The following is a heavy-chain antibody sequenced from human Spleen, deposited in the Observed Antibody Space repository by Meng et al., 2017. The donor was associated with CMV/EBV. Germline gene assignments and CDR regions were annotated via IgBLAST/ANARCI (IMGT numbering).Heavy chain of an antibody. CDR3: ASFEGGPNSSSLKYFQH. J-gene: IGHJ1*01. CDR1: GGSISSYY. CDR2: IYYSGST. V-gene: IGHV4-59*01. D-gene: IGHD6-6*01. Sequence: GSLRLSCTVSGGSISSYYWSWIRQPPGKRLEWIGYIYYSGSTNYNPSLKSRVTISVDTSKNQFSLKLSSVTAADTAVYYCASFEGGPNSSSLKYFQHWGQGTLVTVPQ.